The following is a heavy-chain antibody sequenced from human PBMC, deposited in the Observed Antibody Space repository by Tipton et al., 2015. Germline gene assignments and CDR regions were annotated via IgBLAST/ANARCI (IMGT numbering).Heavy chain of an antibody. CDR1: GFSFSDAW. CDR2: ISSSATTK. CDR3: GRWGFGTALDY. Sequence: SLRLSCAASGFSFSDAWMNWVRQAPGKGLEWVSYISSSATTKYYADSVKGRFTISRDNAKDSLYLQMNSLRAEDSTLYYCGRWGFGTALDYWGQGNLVTVSS. V-gene: IGHV3-11*04. J-gene: IGHJ4*02. D-gene: IGHD3/OR15-3a*01.